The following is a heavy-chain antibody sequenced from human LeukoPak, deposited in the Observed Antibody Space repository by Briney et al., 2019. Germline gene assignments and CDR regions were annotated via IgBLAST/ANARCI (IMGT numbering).Heavy chain of an antibody. J-gene: IGHJ5*02. CDR3: ARDRSSSYTRDWFDP. CDR2: IYNSESI. CDR1: GGSINGYY. V-gene: IGHV4-4*07. D-gene: IGHD6-13*01. Sequence: PSETLSLTCTVSGGSINGYYWSWIRQPAGKGLEWIGRIYNSESINYNPSLKSRVTMSIDTSKSQFSLKLNSVTAADTAVYYCARDRSSSYTRDWFDPWGQGALVTVSS.